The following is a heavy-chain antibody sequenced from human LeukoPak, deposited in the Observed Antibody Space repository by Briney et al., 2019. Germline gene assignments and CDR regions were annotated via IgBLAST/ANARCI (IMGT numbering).Heavy chain of an antibody. J-gene: IGHJ4*02. CDR1: GFTFSSYG. Sequence: GGSLRLSCAASGFTFSSYGMHWVRQAPGNGLEWVAVISYDGSNKYYADSVKGRFTISRDNSKNTLYLQMNSLRVEDTAVYYCARPPRPTYCYDSSGYYPLWDWGQGTLVTVSS. CDR3: ARPPRPTYCYDSSGYYPLWD. D-gene: IGHD3-22*01. CDR2: ISYDGSNK. V-gene: IGHV3-30*03.